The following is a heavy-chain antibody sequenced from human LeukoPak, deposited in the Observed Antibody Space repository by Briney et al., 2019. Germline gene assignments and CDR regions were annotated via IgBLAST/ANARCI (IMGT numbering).Heavy chain of an antibody. V-gene: IGHV1-46*01. D-gene: IGHD2-2*01. CDR2: INPSGGST. CDR3: AREIVVVPSAMGFDP. CDR1: GYAFTTYY. J-gene: IGHJ5*02. Sequence: ASVKVSCKASGYAFTTYYIHWVRQAPGQGLEWMGVINPSGGSTSLAQKFQARLTMTRDTSTSTVYMELSGLSSEDTAVYYCAREIVVVPSAMGFDPWGQGTLVTVSS.